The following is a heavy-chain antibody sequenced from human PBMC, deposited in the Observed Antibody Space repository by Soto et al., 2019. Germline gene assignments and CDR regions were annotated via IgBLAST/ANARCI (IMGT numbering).Heavy chain of an antibody. CDR2: IYYSGST. J-gene: IGHJ6*02. CDR1: GGSLSSYY. V-gene: IGHV4-59*01. Sequence: SENLSLTCTVSGGSLSSYYWSWIRQPPGKGMEWIGYIYYSGSTNYNPSLKSRVTISVDSAKNQFSLKLSSVTASDTDAYYCSRVLPLGFGDLGYYVMDVWGQGTRVTVSS. D-gene: IGHD3-10*01. CDR3: SRVLPLGFGDLGYYVMDV.